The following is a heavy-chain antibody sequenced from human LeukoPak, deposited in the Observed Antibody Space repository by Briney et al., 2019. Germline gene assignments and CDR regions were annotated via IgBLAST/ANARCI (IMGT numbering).Heavy chain of an antibody. Sequence: PSETLSLTCTVSGASIGSYFWSWIRQPPGKGLEWIGYIYYGGGTNYNPSFESRITISVDTSKNRISLNLTSVTASDTAIYYRARERGDYDSDNWFDSWGQGTLVTVSS. CDR1: GASIGSYF. V-gene: IGHV4-59*01. D-gene: IGHD4-17*01. J-gene: IGHJ5*01. CDR3: ARERGDYDSDNWFDS. CDR2: IYYGGGT.